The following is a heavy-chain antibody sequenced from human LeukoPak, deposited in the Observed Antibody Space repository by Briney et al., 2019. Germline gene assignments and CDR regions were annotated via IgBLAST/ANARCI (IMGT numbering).Heavy chain of an antibody. CDR3: ARAPYYYDTSGFLI. V-gene: IGHV3-74*01. J-gene: IGHJ3*02. CDR1: GFTFSSYW. D-gene: IGHD3-22*01. CDR2: INSDGSST. Sequence: GGSLRLSCAASGFTFSSYWMHWVRQAPGKGLVWVSRINSDGSSTTYADSVKGRFTIPRDNAKNTLYLQMNSLRAEDTAVYYCARAPYYYDTSGFLIWGQGTMVTVSS.